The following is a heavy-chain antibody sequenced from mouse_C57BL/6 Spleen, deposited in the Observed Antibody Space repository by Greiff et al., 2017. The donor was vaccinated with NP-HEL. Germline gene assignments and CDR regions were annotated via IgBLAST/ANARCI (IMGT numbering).Heavy chain of an antibody. CDR2: FHPYNDDT. CDR3: ARGYGSSYDGFAY. J-gene: IGHJ3*01. D-gene: IGHD1-1*01. CDR1: GYTFTTYP. V-gene: IGHV1-47*01. Sequence: QVQLKESGAELVKPGASVKMSCKASGYTFTTYPIEWMKQNHGKSLEWIGNFHPYNDDTKYNEKFKGKATLTVEKSSSTVYLELSRLTSDDSAVYYCARGYGSSYDGFAYWGQGTLVTVSA.